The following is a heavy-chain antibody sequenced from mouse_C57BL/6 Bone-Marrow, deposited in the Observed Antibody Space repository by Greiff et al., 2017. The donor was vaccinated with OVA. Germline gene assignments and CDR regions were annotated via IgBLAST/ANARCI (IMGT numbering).Heavy chain of an antibody. CDR1: GFNIKDYY. CDR2: IDPEDGDT. D-gene: IGHD2-3*01. Sequence: VQLKQSGAELVRPGASVKLSCTASGFNIKDYYMHWVKQRPEQGLEWIGRIDPEDGDTEYAPKFQGKATLTADTSSNTAYLQLSSLTSEDTAVYYCTPDGYAMDYWGQGTSVTVSS. CDR3: TPDGYAMDY. V-gene: IGHV14-1*01. J-gene: IGHJ4*01.